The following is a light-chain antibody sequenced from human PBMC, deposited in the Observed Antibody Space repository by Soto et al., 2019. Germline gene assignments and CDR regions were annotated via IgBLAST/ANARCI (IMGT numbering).Light chain of an antibody. CDR3: SSYTSSRYV. J-gene: IGLJ1*01. Sequence: QSVLTQPASVSGSPGQSITISCTGTSSDVGSYNYVSWYQQHPGKAPRLMIYASSNRPSGVSHRFSGSRSGNTASLTISGLQAEDEADYYCSSYTSSRYVFGTGTKVTVL. V-gene: IGLV2-14*01. CDR2: ASS. CDR1: SSDVGSYNY.